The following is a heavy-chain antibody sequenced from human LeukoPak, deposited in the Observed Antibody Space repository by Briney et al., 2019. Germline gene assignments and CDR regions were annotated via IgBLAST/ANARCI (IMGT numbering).Heavy chain of an antibody. V-gene: IGHV1-8*03. CDR3: ARALGCSSTSCKGWFDP. J-gene: IGHJ5*02. CDR1: GGTFSSYT. CDR2: MNPNSGNT. D-gene: IGHD2-2*01. Sequence: ASVKVSCKASGGTFSSYTISWVRQATGQGLEWMGWMNPNSGNTGYAQKFQGRVTITRNTYISTAYMELSSLRSEDTAVYYCARALGCSSTSCKGWFDPWGQGTLVTVSS.